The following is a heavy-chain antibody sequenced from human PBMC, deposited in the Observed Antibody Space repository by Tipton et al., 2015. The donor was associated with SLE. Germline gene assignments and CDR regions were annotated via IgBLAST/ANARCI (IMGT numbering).Heavy chain of an antibody. Sequence: LRLSCTVSGGSISSGGYYWSWIRQHPGKGLEWIGYIYYSGSTYYNPSLKSRVTISVDTSKNQFFLRLRSVTAADTAVYYCARGRGSSSSGHYWGQGTLVTVSS. D-gene: IGHD6-6*01. J-gene: IGHJ4*02. CDR2: IYYSGST. CDR1: GGSISSGGYY. V-gene: IGHV4-31*03. CDR3: ARGRGSSSSGHY.